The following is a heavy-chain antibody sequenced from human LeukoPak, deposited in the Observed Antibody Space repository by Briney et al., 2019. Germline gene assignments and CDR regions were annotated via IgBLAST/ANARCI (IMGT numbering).Heavy chain of an antibody. CDR3: ASPSPKYCSSTSCFSPPLDY. J-gene: IGHJ4*02. CDR1: GYSISSGYY. D-gene: IGHD2-2*01. CDR2: IYHSGST. Sequence: SETLSLTCAVSGYSISSGYYWGWIRQPPGKGLEWIGSIYHSGSTYYNPSLKSRVTISVDTSKNQFSLKLSSVTAADTAVYYCASPSPKYCSSTSCFSPPLDYWGQGTLVTVPS. V-gene: IGHV4-38-2*01.